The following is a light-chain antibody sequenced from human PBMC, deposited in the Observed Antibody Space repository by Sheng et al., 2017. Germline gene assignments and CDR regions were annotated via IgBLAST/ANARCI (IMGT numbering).Light chain of an antibody. J-gene: IGKJ4*01. CDR1: QTVSSSY. V-gene: IGKV3-20*01. Sequence: EIVLTQSPGTLSLSPGERATLSCRASQTVSSSYLAWYQQKGGQAPRLVIFRASSRATGIPDRFSGSGSGTDFTLTISRLEPEDFAVYYCQHYGSSPPRITFGGGTKVEIK. CDR2: RAS. CDR3: QHYGSSPPRIT.